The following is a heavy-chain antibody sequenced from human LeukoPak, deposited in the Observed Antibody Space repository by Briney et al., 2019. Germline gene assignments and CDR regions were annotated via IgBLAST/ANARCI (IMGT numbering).Heavy chain of an antibody. V-gene: IGHV3-15*01. CDR2: IKSKTDGGTT. Sequence: GGSLRLSCAASGFTFSSYEMNWVRQAPGKGLEWVGRIKSKTDGGTTDYAAPVKGRFTISRDDSKNTLYLQMNSLKTEDTAVYYCTTDTVLVEMFYWGQGTLVTVSS. D-gene: IGHD5-24*01. J-gene: IGHJ4*02. CDR3: TTDTVLVEMFY. CDR1: GFTFSSYE.